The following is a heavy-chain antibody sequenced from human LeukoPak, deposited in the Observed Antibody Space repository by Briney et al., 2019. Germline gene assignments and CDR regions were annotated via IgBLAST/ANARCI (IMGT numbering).Heavy chain of an antibody. J-gene: IGHJ4*02. V-gene: IGHV4-59*06. CDR2: IYYSGST. CDR3: ARYCSSTSCYWGPNFDY. CDR1: GFTFSSYS. Sequence: GSLRLSCAASGFTFSSYSMNWVRQAPGKGLEWIGYIYYSGSTYYNPSLKSRVTISVDTSKNQFSLKLSSVTAADTAVYYCARYCSSTSCYWGPNFDYWGQGTLVTVSS. D-gene: IGHD2-2*01.